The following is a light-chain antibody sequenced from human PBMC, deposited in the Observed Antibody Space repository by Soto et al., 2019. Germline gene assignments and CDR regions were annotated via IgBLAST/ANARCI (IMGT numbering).Light chain of an antibody. J-gene: IGKJ3*01. CDR3: QQFDTPGAT. Sequence: EIVLTQSPGTLSLSPGERATLSCRASQSVSSSYLAWYQQKPGQAPMLLIYGASSRATGIPDRFTGSGSGTDFTLTISRLEPEDFAVYYCQQFDTPGATFGAGTKVDIK. CDR1: QSVSSSY. CDR2: GAS. V-gene: IGKV3-20*01.